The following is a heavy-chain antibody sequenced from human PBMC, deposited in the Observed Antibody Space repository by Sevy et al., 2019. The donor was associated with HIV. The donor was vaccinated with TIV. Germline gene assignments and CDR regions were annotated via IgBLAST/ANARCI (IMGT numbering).Heavy chain of an antibody. CDR2: ISYEGTET. V-gene: IGHV3-30-3*01. CDR3: ARDGGYSIKWYPLY. D-gene: IGHD6-13*01. Sequence: RGSLRLSCAASGFAFSSHAMHWVRQAPGKGLEWVGVISYEGTETFYAASVEGRFTISRDNSKNMLSLQINSLRPEDTAVDYCARDGGYSIKWYPLYWGQGTLVTVSS. CDR1: GFAFSSHA. J-gene: IGHJ4*01.